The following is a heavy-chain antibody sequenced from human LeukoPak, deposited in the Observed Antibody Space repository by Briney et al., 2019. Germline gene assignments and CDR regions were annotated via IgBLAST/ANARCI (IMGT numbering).Heavy chain of an antibody. D-gene: IGHD3-10*01. J-gene: IGHJ4*02. CDR3: TTLLLWFGENLDY. CDR2: ISSSSSYI. V-gene: IGHV3-21*01. Sequence: GGSLRLSCAASGFTFSSYAMSWVRQAPGKGLEWVSSISSSSSYIYYADSVKGRFTISRDNAKNSLYLQMNSLRAEDTAVYYCTTLLLWFGENLDYWGQGTLVTVSS. CDR1: GFTFSSYA.